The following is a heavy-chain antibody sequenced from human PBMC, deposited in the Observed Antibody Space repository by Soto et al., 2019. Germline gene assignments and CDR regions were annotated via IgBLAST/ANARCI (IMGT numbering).Heavy chain of an antibody. Sequence: LRLSCAASGFTFSSYGMHWVRQAPGKGLEWVAVISYDGSNKYYADSVKGRFTISRDNSKNTLYLQMNSLRAEDTAVYYCAKVSVTPRPFYFDYWGQGTLVTVSS. D-gene: IGHD2-21*02. J-gene: IGHJ4*02. CDR3: AKVSVTPRPFYFDY. V-gene: IGHV3-30*18. CDR2: ISYDGSNK. CDR1: GFTFSSYG.